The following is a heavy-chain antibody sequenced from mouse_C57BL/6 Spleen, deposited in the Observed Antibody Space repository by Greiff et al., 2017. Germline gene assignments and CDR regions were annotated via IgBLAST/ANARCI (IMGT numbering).Heavy chain of an antibody. D-gene: IGHD2-4*01. V-gene: IGHV1-53*01. J-gene: IGHJ3*01. CDR2: INPSNGGA. CDR3: ARGIYYDYLAWFAY. CDR1: GYTFTSYW. Sequence: QVQLQQPGTELVKPGASVKLSCKASGYTFTSYWMHWVKQRPGQGLEWIGNINPSNGGANYNEKFKSKATLTVDKSSSTAYMQLSSLTSEDSAVYYCARGIYYDYLAWFAYWGQGTLVTVSA.